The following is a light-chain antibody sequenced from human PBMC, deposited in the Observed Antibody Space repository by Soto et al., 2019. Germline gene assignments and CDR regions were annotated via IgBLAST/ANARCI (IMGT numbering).Light chain of an antibody. V-gene: IGKV1-9*01. CDR3: QHLNNYPPFT. J-gene: IGKJ3*01. CDR2: GTF. CDR1: QDIKTY. Sequence: IPLTQSPSSLSASVGDRVSITCRASQDIKTYLAWYQQKRGEAPKLLISGTFTLQSGVPSRFNGSGSGTDFTLTISRLQPEDFATYDCQHLNNYPPFTFGPGTKVD.